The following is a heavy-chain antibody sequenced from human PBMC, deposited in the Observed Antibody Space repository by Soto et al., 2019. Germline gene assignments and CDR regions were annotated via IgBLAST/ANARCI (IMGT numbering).Heavy chain of an antibody. J-gene: IGHJ3*02. Sequence: SETLSLTCTVSGGSISSYYWSWIRQPPGKGLECIGYIYYSGSTNYNPSLKSRVTISVDTSKNQFSLKLSSVTAADTAVYYCARARYSYGPPFAFDIWGQGTMVTVSS. CDR2: IYYSGST. V-gene: IGHV4-59*01. CDR3: ARARYSYGPPFAFDI. D-gene: IGHD5-18*01. CDR1: GGSISSYY.